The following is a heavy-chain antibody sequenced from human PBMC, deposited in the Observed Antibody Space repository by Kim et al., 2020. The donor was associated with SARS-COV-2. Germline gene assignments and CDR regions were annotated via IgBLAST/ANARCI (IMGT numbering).Heavy chain of an antibody. CDR2: TFYTGST. Sequence: SETLSLTCSVFGDSVNNHYWRWLRQPPGEGMEWIGFTFYTGSTSFNPSLESRVSMSVETSKNQVSLKLRSVTAADTAVYYCARGLLTTIFLDVFDIWG. J-gene: IGHJ3*02. CDR3: ARGLLTTIFLDVFDI. CDR1: GDSVNNHY. D-gene: IGHD3-3*01. V-gene: IGHV4-59*08.